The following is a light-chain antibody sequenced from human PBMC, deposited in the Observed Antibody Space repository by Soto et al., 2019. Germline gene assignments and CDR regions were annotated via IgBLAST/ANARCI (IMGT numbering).Light chain of an antibody. V-gene: IGKV4-1*01. CDR1: QSVLYSSNNKNY. CDR2: WAS. J-gene: IGKJ1*01. Sequence: DIVMTQSPDSLAVSLGERATINCKSCQSVLYSSNNKNYLAWFQQKPGQPPKVLIYWASTRESGVPDRFSGSGSGTDFTLTISSLQAEDAAVYYCQQCYTTPWTFGQGTKVEIK. CDR3: QQCYTTPWT.